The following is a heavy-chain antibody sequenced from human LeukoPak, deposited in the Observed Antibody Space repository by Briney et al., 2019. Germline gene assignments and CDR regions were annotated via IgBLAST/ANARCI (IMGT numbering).Heavy chain of an antibody. Sequence: SETLSLTCTVSGGSISSYYWSWIRQPPGKGLEWIGYIYYSGSTNYNPSLKSRVTISVDTSKNQFSLKLSSVTAADTAVYYCARDPYNYYGSGSPNDYWGQGTLVTVSS. CDR1: GGSISSYY. CDR2: IYYSGST. D-gene: IGHD3-10*01. V-gene: IGHV4-59*12. CDR3: ARDPYNYYGSGSPNDY. J-gene: IGHJ4*02.